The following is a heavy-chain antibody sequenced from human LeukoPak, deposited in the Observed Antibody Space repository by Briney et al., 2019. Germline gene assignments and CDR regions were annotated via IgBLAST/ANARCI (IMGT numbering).Heavy chain of an antibody. CDR2: ISAYNGNT. V-gene: IGHV1-18*01. CDR3: ARDSAAYCSGGSCYGYFDY. CDR1: GYTFTSYG. J-gene: IGHJ4*02. D-gene: IGHD2-15*01. Sequence: ASVKVSCKASGYTFTSYGINWVRQAPGQGLEWMGWISAYNGNTNYAQKLQGRVTMTTDTSTSTAYMELRSLRSDDAAVYYCARDSAAYCSGGSCYGYFDYWGQGTLVTVSS.